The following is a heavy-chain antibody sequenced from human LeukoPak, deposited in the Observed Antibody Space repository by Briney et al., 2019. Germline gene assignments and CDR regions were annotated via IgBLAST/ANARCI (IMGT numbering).Heavy chain of an antibody. D-gene: IGHD6-6*01. V-gene: IGHV1-2*02. CDR1: GYTFTGYY. J-gene: IGHJ4*02. CDR2: INPNSGGT. Sequence: GASVKVSCTASGYTFTGYYMHWVRQAPGQGLEWMGWINPNSGGTNYAQKFQGRVTMTRDTSISTAYMELSRLRSDDTAVYYCARDRNPSSSSYGYWGQGTLVTVSS. CDR3: ARDRNPSSSSYGY.